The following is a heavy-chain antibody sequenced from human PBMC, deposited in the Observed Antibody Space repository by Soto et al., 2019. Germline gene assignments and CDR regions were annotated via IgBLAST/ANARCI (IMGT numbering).Heavy chain of an antibody. CDR2: ISWNSGSI. Sequence: EVQLVESGGGLVQPGRSLRLSCAASGFTFDDYAMHWVRQAPGKGLEWVSGISWNSGSIGYADSVKGRFTISRDNAKNSLYLQMNSLRAEDTALYYCAKFALLLQWLDTFDIWGQGTMVTVSS. J-gene: IGHJ3*02. V-gene: IGHV3-9*01. CDR3: AKFALLLQWLDTFDI. CDR1: GFTFDDYA. D-gene: IGHD6-19*01.